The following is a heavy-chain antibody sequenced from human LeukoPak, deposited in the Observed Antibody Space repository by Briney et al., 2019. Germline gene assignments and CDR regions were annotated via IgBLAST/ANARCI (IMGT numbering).Heavy chain of an antibody. D-gene: IGHD3-22*01. V-gene: IGHV3-7*03. Sequence: GGSLRLSCAASGFTFSSYWMSWVRQAPGKGLEWVANIKQDGSEKYYVDSVKGRFTISRDNAKNSLYLQMNSLRAEDTAVYYCARDKVDYYYDSSGYYSPPIVSYYFDYWGQGTLVTVSS. J-gene: IGHJ4*02. CDR1: GFTFSSYW. CDR3: ARDKVDYYYDSSGYYSPPIVSYYFDY. CDR2: IKQDGSEK.